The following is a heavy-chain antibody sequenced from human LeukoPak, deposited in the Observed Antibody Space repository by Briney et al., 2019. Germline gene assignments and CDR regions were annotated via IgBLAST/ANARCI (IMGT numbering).Heavy chain of an antibody. CDR2: ISSGSTYT. J-gene: IGHJ3*02. CDR3: ARDETKIKFDSGTYSPDAFDI. CDR1: GFAFSDYY. V-gene: IGHV3-11*06. Sequence: GGSLRLSCAASGFAFSDYYMTWVRQAPGKGLECTSYISSGSTYTKYADSVKGRFSISRDNAKNSLYLHMTSLRAEDTAVYFCARDETKIKFDSGTYSPDAFDIWGQGTTVTVSS. D-gene: IGHD2-15*01.